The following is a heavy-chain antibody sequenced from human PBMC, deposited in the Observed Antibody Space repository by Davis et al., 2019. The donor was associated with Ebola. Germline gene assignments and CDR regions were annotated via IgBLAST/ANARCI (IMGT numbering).Heavy chain of an antibody. CDR2: TGHSGYT. D-gene: IGHD4-17*01. CDR1: GGAISRSNYF. CDR3: ARTTKTNIEDSGLGFNSFDS. Sequence: MPSETLSLTCIVSGGAISRSNYFWGWIRQPPGKGLEWMGETGHSGYTNYSPSLMSRVTISVDSSKSQFSLKLHSVTAADTAVYYCARTTKTNIEDSGLGFNSFDSWGQGTLVSVSS. V-gene: IGHV4-39*07. J-gene: IGHJ5*01.